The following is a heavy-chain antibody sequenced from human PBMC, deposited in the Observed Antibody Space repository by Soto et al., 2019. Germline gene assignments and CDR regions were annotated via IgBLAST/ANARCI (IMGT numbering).Heavy chain of an antibody. D-gene: IGHD4-4*01. CDR3: ARERGPKNYRWGPSRHYYYYYMDV. CDR2: INHSGST. CDR1: GGSFSGYY. Sequence: SETLSLTCAVYGGSFSGYYWSWIRQPPGKGLEWIGEINHSGSTNYNPSLKSRVTISVDTSKNQFSLKLSSVTAADTAVYYCARERGPKNYRWGPSRHYYYYYMDVWGKGTTVTVSS. J-gene: IGHJ6*03. V-gene: IGHV4-34*01.